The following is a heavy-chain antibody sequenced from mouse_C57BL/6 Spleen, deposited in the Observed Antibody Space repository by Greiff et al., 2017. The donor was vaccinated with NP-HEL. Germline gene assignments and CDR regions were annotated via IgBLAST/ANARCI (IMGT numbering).Heavy chain of an antibody. J-gene: IGHJ2*01. D-gene: IGHD2-1*01. CDR3: ARSMRNYGYFDY. V-gene: IGHV1-82*01. CDR1: GYAFSSSW. CDR2: IYPGDGDT. Sequence: VQLQQSGPELVKPGASVKISCKASGYAFSSSWMNWVKQRPGKGLEWIGRIYPGDGDTNYNGKFKGKATLTADKSSSTAYMQLSSLTSEDSAVYFCARSMRNYGYFDYGGQGTTLTVSS.